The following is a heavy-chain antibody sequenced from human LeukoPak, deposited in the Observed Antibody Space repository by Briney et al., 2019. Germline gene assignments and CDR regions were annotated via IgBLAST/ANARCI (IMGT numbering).Heavy chain of an antibody. Sequence: GRSLRLSCAASGFTFSSYAMHWVRQAPGKGLEWVAVISYDGSNKYYADSVKGRFTISRDNSKNTLYLQMNSQRAEDTAVYYCARAEIGYCSSTSCYMSWFDPWGQGTLVSVSS. D-gene: IGHD2-2*02. V-gene: IGHV3-30-3*01. CDR1: GFTFSSYA. J-gene: IGHJ5*02. CDR2: ISYDGSNK. CDR3: ARAEIGYCSSTSCYMSWFDP.